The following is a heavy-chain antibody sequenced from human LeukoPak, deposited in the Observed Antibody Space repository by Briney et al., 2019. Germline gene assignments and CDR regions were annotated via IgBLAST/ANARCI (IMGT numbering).Heavy chain of an antibody. CDR1: GFTFSSYA. CDR3: AKGSRPQWLGSTYYFDY. Sequence: GGSLRLSCAASGFTFSSYAMSWVRQAPGKGLEWVSAISGSGGSTYYADSVKGRFTISRDNSKNTLYLQMNSLRAEDTAVYYCAKGSRPQWLGSTYYFDYWGQGTLVTVSS. J-gene: IGHJ4*02. D-gene: IGHD6-19*01. CDR2: ISGSGGST. V-gene: IGHV3-23*01.